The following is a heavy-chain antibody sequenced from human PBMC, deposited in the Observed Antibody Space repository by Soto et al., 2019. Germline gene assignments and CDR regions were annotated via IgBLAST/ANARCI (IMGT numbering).Heavy chain of an antibody. V-gene: IGHV3-66*01. CDR2: IYSVVST. D-gene: IGHD3-9*01. CDR1: GFNVNRNY. CDR3: ARDGGYFDFYLDH. Sequence: SLRLSCAASGFNVNRNYMSWVRQAPGKGLEWVLVIYSVVSTYYTDSVKGRFTISRDNSKNMLYLQMNNLRVEDTAVYYCARDGGYFDFYLDHWGQGTLVTVSS. J-gene: IGHJ4*02.